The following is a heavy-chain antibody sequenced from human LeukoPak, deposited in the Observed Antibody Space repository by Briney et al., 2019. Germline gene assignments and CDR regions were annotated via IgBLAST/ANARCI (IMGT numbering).Heavy chain of an antibody. V-gene: IGHV3-23*01. J-gene: IGHJ4*02. CDR2: ISGSGGST. CDR3: GKECSSTTCYP. D-gene: IGHD2-2*01. Sequence: GGSLRLSCAASGFTFSSYAMSWVRQAPGKGLEWVSAISGSGGSTYYADSVKGRFTISRDNSKNTLYLQMNSLRAEDTAIYYCGKECSSTTCYPWGQGTQVTVSS. CDR1: GFTFSSYA.